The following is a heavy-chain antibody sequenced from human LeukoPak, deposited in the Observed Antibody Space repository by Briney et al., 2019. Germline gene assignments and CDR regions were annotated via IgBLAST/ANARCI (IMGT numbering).Heavy chain of an antibody. Sequence: PSETLSLTCSVSGDSISSYFWTWIRQPPGKGLEWIGHISNTGSTNYNPSLKRRVTISVDRPKRQLFLNLTSVTAADTAVYYCARVFIASPHNWFDPWGKGTLVTVS. D-gene: IGHD2-15*01. CDR3: ARVFIASPHNWFDP. J-gene: IGHJ5*02. CDR2: ISNTGST. CDR1: GDSISSYF. V-gene: IGHV4-59*01.